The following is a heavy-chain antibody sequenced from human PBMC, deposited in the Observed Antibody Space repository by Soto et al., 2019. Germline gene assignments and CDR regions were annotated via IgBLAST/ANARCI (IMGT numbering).Heavy chain of an antibody. D-gene: IGHD3-10*01. Sequence: GGSLRLSCAASGFTFSSYGMHWVRQAPGKGLEWVAVISYDGSNKYYADSVKGRFTISRDNSKNTLCLQMNSLTAEDTAVYYCAKGLGFGELFPSDYWGQGTLVTVSS. CDR2: ISYDGSNK. CDR3: AKGLGFGELFPSDY. J-gene: IGHJ4*02. V-gene: IGHV3-30*18. CDR1: GFTFSSYG.